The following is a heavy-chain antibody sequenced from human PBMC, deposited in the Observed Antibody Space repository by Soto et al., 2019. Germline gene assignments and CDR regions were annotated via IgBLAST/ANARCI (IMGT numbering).Heavy chain of an antibody. CDR3: ARGSAGGGCPEY. CDR2: IWHDGSNR. D-gene: IGHD2-15*01. CDR1: GFTFSTYD. J-gene: IGHJ4*01. V-gene: IGHV3-33*01. Sequence: QVQLVESGGGVVQPGRSLRLSCAASGFTFSTYDMHWVRQAPGKGLEWVAVIWHDGSNRYSADSVKGRSTNSRDNSKNTLYLQMDSLRVDDTAIYYCARGSAGGGCPEYWGQGTLATVSS.